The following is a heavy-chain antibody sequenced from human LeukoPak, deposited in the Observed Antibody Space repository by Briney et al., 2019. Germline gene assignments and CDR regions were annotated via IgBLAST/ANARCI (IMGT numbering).Heavy chain of an antibody. CDR1: GFTFNSYW. V-gene: IGHV3-72*01. Sequence: PGGSLRLSCAASGFTFNSYWMSWVRQAPGKGLEWVGRTRDKARGYRTEYAASVKDRFTISRDDSKTLVYLQMNSLKIEDTAVYYCARDGQEGDNSAFDIWGQGTVVTVYS. CDR3: ARDGQEGDNSAFDI. D-gene: IGHD3-22*01. CDR2: TRDKARGYRT. J-gene: IGHJ3*02.